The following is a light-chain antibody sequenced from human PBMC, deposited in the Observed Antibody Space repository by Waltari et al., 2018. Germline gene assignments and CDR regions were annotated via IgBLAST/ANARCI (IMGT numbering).Light chain of an antibody. CDR2: TKN. CDR3: AVWDDSLTVVV. Sequence: QSVLTQPPSASGTPGQRVTMSCSGSISHIGSHPVTWYQQFPGTAPKLLIFTKNQRPSGVPDRVSGSKSGTSASLAISGLQSEDEADYFCAVWDDSLTVVVFGGGTKVTVL. J-gene: IGLJ2*01. V-gene: IGLV1-44*01. CDR1: ISHIGSHP.